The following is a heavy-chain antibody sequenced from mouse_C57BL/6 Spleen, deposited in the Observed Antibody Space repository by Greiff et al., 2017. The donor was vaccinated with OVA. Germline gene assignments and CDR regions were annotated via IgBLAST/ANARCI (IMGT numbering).Heavy chain of an antibody. CDR3: ARSGYDYDEGTEFAY. V-gene: IGHV1-64*01. D-gene: IGHD2-4*01. CDR1: GYTFTSYW. J-gene: IGHJ3*01. CDR2: IHPNSGST. Sequence: QVQLQQPGAELVKPGASVKLSCKASGYTFTSYWMHWVKQRPGQGLEWIGMIHPNSGSTNYNEKFKGKATLTVDKSSSTAYMQLSSLTSEDSAVYYCARSGYDYDEGTEFAYWGQGTLVTVSA.